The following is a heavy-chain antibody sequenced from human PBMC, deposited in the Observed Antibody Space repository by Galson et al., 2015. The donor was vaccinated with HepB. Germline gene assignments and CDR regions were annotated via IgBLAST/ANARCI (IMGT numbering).Heavy chain of an antibody. CDR1: GFTFSSYS. CDR2: ISSSSSYI. CDR3: ARDPWSSGEGTRLDY. D-gene: IGHD6-19*01. Sequence: SLRLSCAASGFTFSSYSMNWVRQAPGKGLEWVSSISSSSSYIYYADSVKGRFTISRDNAKNSLYLQMNSLRAEDTAVYYCARDPWSSGEGTRLDYWGQGTLVTVSS. J-gene: IGHJ4*02. V-gene: IGHV3-21*01.